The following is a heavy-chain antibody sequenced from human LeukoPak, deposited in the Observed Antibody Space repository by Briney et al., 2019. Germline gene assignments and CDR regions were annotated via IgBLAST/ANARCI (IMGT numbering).Heavy chain of an antibody. Sequence: ASVKVSCKASGYTCTSYGISWVRQAPGQGLEWMGWISAYNGNTNYAQKLQGRVTMTTDTSTSTAYMELRSLRSDDTAVYYCARTTSTVNTGHWFDPWGQGTLLTVSS. D-gene: IGHD4-17*01. CDR3: ARTTSTVNTGHWFDP. V-gene: IGHV1-18*01. J-gene: IGHJ5*02. CDR1: GYTCTSYG. CDR2: ISAYNGNT.